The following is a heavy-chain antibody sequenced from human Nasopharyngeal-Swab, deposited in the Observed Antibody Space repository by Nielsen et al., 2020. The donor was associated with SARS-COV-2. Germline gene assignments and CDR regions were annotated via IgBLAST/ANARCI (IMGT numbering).Heavy chain of an antibody. CDR1: GFTFSSYD. V-gene: IGHV3-13*01. Sequence: GESLKISCAASGFTFSSYDMHWVRQATGKGLEWVSAIGTAGDTYYPGSVKGRFTISRENAKNSLYLQMNSLRAEDTAVYYCASGTVTLLHYWGQGTLVTV. J-gene: IGHJ4*02. D-gene: IGHD4-23*01. CDR2: IGTAGDT. CDR3: ASGTVTLLHY.